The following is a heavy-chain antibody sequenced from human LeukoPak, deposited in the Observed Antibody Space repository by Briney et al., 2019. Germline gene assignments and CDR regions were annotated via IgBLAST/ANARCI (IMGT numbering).Heavy chain of an antibody. D-gene: IGHD3-9*01. CDR3: ARDLTL. Sequence: GGSVTLSCQASGFTFRDYYLTWIRQAPGRGLGWVSYISSSGATTYYADSVQGRFTISRDSAKNSLYLQMNSLRAEDTAAYYCARDLTLWGQGTLVTVSS. CDR1: GFTFRDYY. CDR2: ISSSGATT. J-gene: IGHJ4*02. V-gene: IGHV3-11*01.